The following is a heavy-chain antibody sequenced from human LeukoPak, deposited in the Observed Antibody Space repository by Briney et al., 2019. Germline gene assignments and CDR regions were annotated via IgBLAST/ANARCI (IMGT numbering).Heavy chain of an antibody. V-gene: IGHV3-15*01. CDR2: IKSKTDGGTT. CDR1: GCTFSNAW. D-gene: IGHD5-18*01. Sequence: GGSLRLSWAASGCTFSNAWMSWVRQAPGKGLEWVGRIKSKTDGGTTDYAAPVKGRFTISRDDSKNTLYLQMNSLKTEDTAVYYCTGYSYGYYYYYYMDVWGKGTTVTVSS. J-gene: IGHJ6*03. CDR3: TGYSYGYYYYYYMDV.